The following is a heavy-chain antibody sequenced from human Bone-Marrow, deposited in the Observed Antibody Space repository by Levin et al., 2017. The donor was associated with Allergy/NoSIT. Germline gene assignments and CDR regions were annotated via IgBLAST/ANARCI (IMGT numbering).Heavy chain of an antibody. J-gene: IGHJ4*02. Sequence: QPGGSLRLSCAASGFTFSNFGMHWVRQAPGKGLEWVALISYDVSTKYYADSVKGRFTISRDNSRNTLYLQMDSLRGEDTALYYCIPSSHLDFEPAFFDFWGQGTQVTVSS. D-gene: IGHD3-9*01. CDR2: ISYDVSTK. CDR3: IPSSHLDFEPAFFDF. V-gene: IGHV3-30*03. CDR1: GFTFSNFG.